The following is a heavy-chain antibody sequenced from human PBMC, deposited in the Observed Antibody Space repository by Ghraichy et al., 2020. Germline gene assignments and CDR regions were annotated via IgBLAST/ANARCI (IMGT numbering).Heavy chain of an antibody. J-gene: IGHJ4*02. CDR1: GFTFSTYL. CDR2: INSDGTTT. Sequence: GGSLRLSCAASGFTFSTYLMHWVRQAPGKGLVWVSHINSDGTTTNYADSVKGRFTISRDNAKNTLYLQMNSLRVDDTAVYYCARSGGVVDYWGQGTLVTVSS. V-gene: IGHV3-74*01. CDR3: ARSGGVVDY. D-gene: IGHD2-8*02.